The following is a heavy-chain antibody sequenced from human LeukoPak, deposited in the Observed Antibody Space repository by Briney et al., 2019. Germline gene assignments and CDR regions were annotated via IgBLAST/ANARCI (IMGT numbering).Heavy chain of an antibody. V-gene: IGHV4-34*01. D-gene: IGHD1-1*01. J-gene: IGHJ2*01. Sequence: PSETLSLTCAVYGGSFSGNYWSWIRQPPGKGLEWIGEINHSGSTNYNPSLKSRVTISVDTSKNQFSLKLSSVTAADTAAYYCARGPTGTYWYFDLWGRGTLVTVSS. CDR3: ARGPTGTYWYFDL. CDR1: GGSFSGNY. CDR2: INHSGST.